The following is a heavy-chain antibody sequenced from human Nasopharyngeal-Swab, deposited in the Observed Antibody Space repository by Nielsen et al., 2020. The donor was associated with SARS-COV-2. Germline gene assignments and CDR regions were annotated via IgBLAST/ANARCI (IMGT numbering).Heavy chain of an antibody. J-gene: IGHJ5*02. D-gene: IGHD2-2*01. V-gene: IGHV4-59*01. CDR2: IYYSGST. CDR3: ARQTPIGYCSSTSCSLGGLNWFDP. Sequence: SETLSLTCTVSGGSINNYYWSWIRQPPGKGLEWIGYIYYSGSTNYNPSLKSRVTISVDTSKNQFSLKMSSVTAADTAVYYCARQTPIGYCSSTSCSLGGLNWFDPWGQGTLVTVSS. CDR1: GGSINNYY.